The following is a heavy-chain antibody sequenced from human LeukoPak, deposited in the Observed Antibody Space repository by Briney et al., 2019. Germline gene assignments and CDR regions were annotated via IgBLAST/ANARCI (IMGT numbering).Heavy chain of an antibody. V-gene: IGHV3-7*03. Sequence: TGGSLRPSCAASKLTFSHYWMSWVRQAPGKGLQWVAAINQDGDRKEYVDSVKGRFSISRDSATNSLYLQMNSLRSDDTALYYCARDLSAYYDNSGSSYSPFDYWGQGTLVTVSS. CDR1: KLTFSHYW. D-gene: IGHD3-22*01. J-gene: IGHJ4*02. CDR2: INQDGDRK. CDR3: ARDLSAYYDNSGSSYSPFDY.